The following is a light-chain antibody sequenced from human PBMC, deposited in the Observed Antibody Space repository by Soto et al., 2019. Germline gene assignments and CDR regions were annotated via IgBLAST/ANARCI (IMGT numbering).Light chain of an antibody. J-gene: IGKJ2*01. CDR1: QSVSSN. CDR2: GAS. V-gene: IGKV3-15*01. CDR3: QQYDEWPPSYT. Sequence: EIVMPQSPATLSVSPGERATLSCRASQSVSSNLAWYQQKPGQAPRLLLYGASTRATGIPARISGSGSGTEFTLTISSLQSEDFAIYYCQQYDEWPPSYTFGQGTKLEI.